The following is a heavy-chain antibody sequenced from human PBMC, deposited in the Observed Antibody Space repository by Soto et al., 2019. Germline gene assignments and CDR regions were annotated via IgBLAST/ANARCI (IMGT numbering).Heavy chain of an antibody. CDR1: GYTFTNYA. Sequence: QVQLVQSGAEVKKPGASVRVSCKASGYTFTNYAIHWVRQAPGQRLEWMGWINTGKGDTKYSQKFQDRVTITRDTSASTAYMELSSLRCEDTAVYYCARAIATYYSWFDPWGRGTLVTVSS. CDR3: ARAIATYYSWFDP. CDR2: INTGKGDT. D-gene: IGHD1-26*01. J-gene: IGHJ5*02. V-gene: IGHV1-3*04.